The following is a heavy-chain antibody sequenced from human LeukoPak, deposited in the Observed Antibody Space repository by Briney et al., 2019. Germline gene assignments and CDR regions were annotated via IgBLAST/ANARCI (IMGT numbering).Heavy chain of an antibody. CDR3: ARWYSSGWAFDY. D-gene: IGHD6-19*01. Sequence: PSETLSLTCTVSVGSIRSYYWNWLRDPLEKGLEWIGDIHYSGSTKYNPPLKSRVTITVDTSTNQFSPKLSSVTAADTAVYYCARWYSSGWAFDYWGQGTLVPVSS. CDR1: VGSIRSYY. V-gene: IGHV4-59*08. CDR2: IHYSGST. J-gene: IGHJ4*02.